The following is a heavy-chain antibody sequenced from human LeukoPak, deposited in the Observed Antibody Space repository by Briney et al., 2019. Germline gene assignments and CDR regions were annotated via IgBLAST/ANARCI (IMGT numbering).Heavy chain of an antibody. CDR1: GRPISVYF. J-gene: IGHJ4*02. V-gene: IGHV4-59*08. CDR3: ARHPGGSHRGCKNFDS. D-gene: IGHD3-16*01. CDR2: FYSTGST. Sequence: ADTVSLPCTVCGRPISVYFWSWIRQPPGQGLECIGYFYSTGSTIHRPSLKRRVTISVDSSTNQFSLKLTSAAATDTAVYYCARHPGGSHRGCKNFDSWGQGALVTVSS.